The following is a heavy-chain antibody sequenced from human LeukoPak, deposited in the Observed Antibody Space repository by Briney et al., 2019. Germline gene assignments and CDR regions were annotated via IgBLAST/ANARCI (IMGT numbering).Heavy chain of an antibody. CDR1: GFTFSDYY. CDR3: ARARDTAMGHWYFDL. V-gene: IGHV3-11*04. CDR2: ISSSGSTI. D-gene: IGHD5-18*01. Sequence: GGSLRLSCGAPGFTFSDYYMSWIRQAPGKGLEWVSYISSSGSTIYYADSVKGRFTISRDNAKNSLYLQMNSLRAEDTAVYYCARARDTAMGHWYFDLWGRGTLVTVSS. J-gene: IGHJ2*01.